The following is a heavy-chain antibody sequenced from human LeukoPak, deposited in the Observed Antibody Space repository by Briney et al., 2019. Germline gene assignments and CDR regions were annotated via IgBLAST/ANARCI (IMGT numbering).Heavy chain of an antibody. CDR3: ARDGSHYYGSGSYYGVHYYYYMDV. CDR2: INPNSGGT. CDR1: GYTFTGYY. V-gene: IGHV1-2*02. Sequence: ASVKVSCKASGYTFTGYYMHWVRQAPGQGLEWMGWINPNSGGTNYAQKFQGRVTMTRDTSISTAYMELSRLRSDDTAVYYCARDGSHYYGSGSYYGVHYYYYMDVWGKGTTVTVSS. J-gene: IGHJ6*03. D-gene: IGHD3-10*01.